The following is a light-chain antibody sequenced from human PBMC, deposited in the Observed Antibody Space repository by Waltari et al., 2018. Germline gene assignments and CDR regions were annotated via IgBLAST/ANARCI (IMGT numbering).Light chain of an antibody. Sequence: ETLLTQTPATLSVSPGNRATLSCRASQRVGSNLAWNQQRPGQPPRLLIYGASTRAIGVPDRFSGSGSGTQLTLTISSLQSEDFGIYYCQQYNDWPHTFGPGTKVDIK. CDR1: QRVGSN. CDR2: GAS. J-gene: IGKJ3*01. CDR3: QQYNDWPHT. V-gene: IGKV3-15*01.